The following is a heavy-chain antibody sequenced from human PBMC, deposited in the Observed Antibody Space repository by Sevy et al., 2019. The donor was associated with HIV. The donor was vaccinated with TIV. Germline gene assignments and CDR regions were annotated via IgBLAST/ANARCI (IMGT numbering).Heavy chain of an antibody. CDR2: INPISGDT. Sequence: ASVKVSCKASGHTFNAYYTHWVRQAPGQGLEWMGWINPISGDTNYAQMFQGRVTMTSDTSITTTYMELSSLTSDDTGIYFCATPEVPCSGGSCYDFDYWGQGTLVTVSS. CDR3: ATPEVPCSGGSCYDFDY. V-gene: IGHV1-2*02. D-gene: IGHD2-15*01. CDR1: GHTFNAYY. J-gene: IGHJ4*02.